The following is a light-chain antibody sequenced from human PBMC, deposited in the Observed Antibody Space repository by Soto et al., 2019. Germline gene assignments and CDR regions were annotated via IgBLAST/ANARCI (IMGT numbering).Light chain of an antibody. CDR3: SSYTSSSPCV. CDR1: SSDVGGYRY. Sequence: QSVLTQPASVSGSPGQSITISCTGTSSDVGGYRYVSWYQQHPGKAPKLIIYEVSNRPSGVSNRFSGSKSGNTASLTISGLQAEDEADYYCSSYTSSSPCVFGTGTKVTV. CDR2: EVS. V-gene: IGLV2-14*01. J-gene: IGLJ1*01.